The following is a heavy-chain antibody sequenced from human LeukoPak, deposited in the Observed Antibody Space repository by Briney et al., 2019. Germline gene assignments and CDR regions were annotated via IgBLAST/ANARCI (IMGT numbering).Heavy chain of an antibody. Sequence: SETLPLTCAVSGVSISSSEWWIWVRQPPGQGLEWIGEIHRDGRTRYNPSLKSRVTMSMDYSKNQFSLSVTSVTAADTAIYYCGKTDIYFNPIDYWGPGSLVTVSS. D-gene: IGHD3-9*01. CDR3: GKTDIYFNPIDY. J-gene: IGHJ4*02. CDR1: GVSISSSEW. CDR2: IHRDGRT. V-gene: IGHV4-4*02.